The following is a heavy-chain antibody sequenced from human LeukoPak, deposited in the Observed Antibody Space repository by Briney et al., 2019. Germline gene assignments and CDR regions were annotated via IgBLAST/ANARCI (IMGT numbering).Heavy chain of an antibody. CDR3: ARGGGDYYDSSGYYYVNFDY. D-gene: IGHD3-22*01. J-gene: IGHJ4*02. V-gene: IGHV4-34*01. CDR2: INHSGST. CDR1: GGSFSGYY. Sequence: PSETLSLTCAVHGGSFSGYYWSWIRQPPGKGLEWIGEINHSGSTNYNPSLKSRVTISVDTSKNQFSLKLSSVTAADTAVYYCARGGGDYYDSSGYYYVNFDYWGQGTLVTVSS.